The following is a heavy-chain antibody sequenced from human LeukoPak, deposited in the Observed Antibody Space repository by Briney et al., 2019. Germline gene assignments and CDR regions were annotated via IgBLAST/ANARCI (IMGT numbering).Heavy chain of an antibody. Sequence: GGSLRLSCAASGFTFSDYGMNWVRQAPGKGLVWVSHINSDESTTNYADSVRGRFTISRDNAKNTLYLQMNSLTAEDTAVYYCARGMRDYYGLDYWGQGTLVTVSS. CDR1: GFTFSDYG. CDR2: INSDESTT. J-gene: IGHJ4*02. D-gene: IGHD3-10*01. CDR3: ARGMRDYYGLDY. V-gene: IGHV3-74*01.